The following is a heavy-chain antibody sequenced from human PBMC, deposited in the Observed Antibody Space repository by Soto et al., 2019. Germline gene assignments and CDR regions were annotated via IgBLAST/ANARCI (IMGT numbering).Heavy chain of an antibody. Sequence: PGGSLRLSCAASGFTFSSYAMSWVRQAPGKGLEWVSAISGSGGSTYYADSVKGRFTISRDNSKNTLYLQMNSLRAEDTAVYYCASEGVITYDSGSYYNAYYFDYWGQGALVTVSS. CDR1: GFTFSSYA. V-gene: IGHV3-23*01. J-gene: IGHJ4*02. CDR2: ISGSGGST. CDR3: ASEGVITYDSGSYYNAYYFDY. D-gene: IGHD3-10*01.